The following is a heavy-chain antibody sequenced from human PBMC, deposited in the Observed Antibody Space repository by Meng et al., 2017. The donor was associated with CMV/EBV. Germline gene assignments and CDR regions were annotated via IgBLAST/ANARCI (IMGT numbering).Heavy chain of an antibody. V-gene: IGHV4-34*02. Sequence: VLIAHGGAGLLKTSEHVSIICAVYGGSFSGYYLSWIPQPPGKGMEWIGDINHSGSTNYNPSLKSRVTISVETSNNQFSLKLSSVTAADTAVYYCARESMVRGEDWGQGTLVTVSS. CDR2: INHSGST. J-gene: IGHJ4*02. CDR3: ARESMVRGED. CDR1: GGSFSGYY. D-gene: IGHD3-10*01.